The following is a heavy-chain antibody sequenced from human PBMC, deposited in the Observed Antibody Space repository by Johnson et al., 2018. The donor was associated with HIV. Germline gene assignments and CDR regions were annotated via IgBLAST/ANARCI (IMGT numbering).Heavy chain of an antibody. CDR1: GFTFSSYW. Sequence: VQLVESGGGLVQPGGSLRLSCAASGFTFSSYWMHWVRQAPGKGLVWVSRINSDGSSTSYADSVRGRFTISRDNTKNSLYLQMNSLRDEDTAVYYCARVVRYGFDIWGQGTMVTVSS. CDR3: ARVVRYGFDI. J-gene: IGHJ3*02. V-gene: IGHV3-74*02. CDR2: INSDGSST. D-gene: IGHD2-15*01.